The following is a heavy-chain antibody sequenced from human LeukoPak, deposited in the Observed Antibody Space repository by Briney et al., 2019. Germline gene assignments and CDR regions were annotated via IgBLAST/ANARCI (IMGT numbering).Heavy chain of an antibody. J-gene: IGHJ4*02. D-gene: IGHD3-9*01. CDR1: GGSFSGYY. V-gene: IGHV4-34*01. CDR3: ARRPYCDILTGYHFFDY. CDR2: INHSGST. Sequence: PSETPSLTCAVSGGSFSGYYWSWIRPPPGKGLEWVGEINHSGSTNYNPSLKSRVTISVDTSKNQFSLKLSSLTAADTAVYYCARRPYCDILTGYHFFDYWGQGTLVTVSS.